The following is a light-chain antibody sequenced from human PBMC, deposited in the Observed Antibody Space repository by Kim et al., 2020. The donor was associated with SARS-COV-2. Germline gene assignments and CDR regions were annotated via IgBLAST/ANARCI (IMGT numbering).Light chain of an antibody. CDR1: QSVLDTSNNQFY. V-gene: IGKV4-1*01. CDR2: WAS. J-gene: IGKJ2*01. CDR3: QQYYSSPFA. Sequence: IAVIQSPDSLAVSLGERATINCRSSQSVLDTSNNQFYLAWYQQKPGQPPKLLISWASIRESGVPDRISGSGSGTDFTLTISSLQAEDVALYCCQQYYSSPFAFGQGTKLEI.